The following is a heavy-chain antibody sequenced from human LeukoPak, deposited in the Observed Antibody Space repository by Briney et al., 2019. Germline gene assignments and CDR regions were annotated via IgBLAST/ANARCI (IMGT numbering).Heavy chain of an antibody. J-gene: IGHJ4*02. Sequence: ASVKVSCKASGYTFTGYYMHWVRRAPGQGLEWMGWINPNSGGTNYAQKFQGRVTMTRDTSISTAYMELSRLRSDDTAVYYCASRYSSSWYVFDYWGQGTLVTVSS. CDR1: GYTFTGYY. D-gene: IGHD6-13*01. V-gene: IGHV1-2*02. CDR3: ASRYSSSWYVFDY. CDR2: INPNSGGT.